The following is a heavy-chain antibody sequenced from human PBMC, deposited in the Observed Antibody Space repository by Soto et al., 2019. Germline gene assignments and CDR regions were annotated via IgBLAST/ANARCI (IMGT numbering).Heavy chain of an antibody. CDR1: GFTFINFG. Sequence: GGSLRLSCSASGFTFINFGMRWVRQAPGKGLEWIATISGRGATSYYADSVKGRFTVSRDNYRNTLFLQMNRLGAEDTAVYYCARDQRGYNYGPFDYWGQGTLVTVSS. J-gene: IGHJ4*02. V-gene: IGHV3-23*01. CDR2: ISGRGATS. D-gene: IGHD5-18*01. CDR3: ARDQRGYNYGPFDY.